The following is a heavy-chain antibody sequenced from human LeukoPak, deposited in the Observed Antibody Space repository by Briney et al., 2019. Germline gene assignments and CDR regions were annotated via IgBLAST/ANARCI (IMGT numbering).Heavy chain of an antibody. Sequence: SETLSLTCTVSGGSISSHYWSWIRQPPGKGLEWIGYIYYSGSTNYNPSLKSRVTISVDTSKNQFSLKLSSVTAADTAVYYCARGGEVVAATPNYFDYWGQGTLVTVSS. CDR1: GGSISSHY. D-gene: IGHD2-15*01. J-gene: IGHJ4*02. V-gene: IGHV4-59*11. CDR2: IYYSGST. CDR3: ARGGEVVAATPNYFDY.